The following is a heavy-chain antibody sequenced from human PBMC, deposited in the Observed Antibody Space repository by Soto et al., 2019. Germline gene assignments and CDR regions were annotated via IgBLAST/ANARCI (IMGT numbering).Heavy chain of an antibody. J-gene: IGHJ4*02. CDR3: ARVDSASWLDY. CDR1: CVSISHGAYY. D-gene: IGHD6-13*01. V-gene: IGHV4-31*03. Sequence: QVQLQESGPGLVKPSQTLSLTCTVSCVSISHGAYYWSWIRQLPGKGLEWIGYIYYSGDTQYNPSLKSRITVSIDTSKNQFSLKMNSVTAADTAMYFCARVDSASWLDYWGQGTLVTVSS. CDR2: IYYSGDT.